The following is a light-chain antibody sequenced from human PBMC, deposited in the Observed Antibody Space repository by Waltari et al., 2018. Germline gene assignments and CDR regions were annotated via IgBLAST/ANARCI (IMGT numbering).Light chain of an antibody. J-gene: IGKJ4*01. V-gene: IGKV2-28*01. Sequence: DIVMTQSPLSLPVTPGEPASISSRSSQRLLHSNGNTYLDWYLQKPGQSPQLLIYLGSNRASGVPDRFSGSESGTDFTLKISRVEAEDVGVYYCMQALQTPLTFGGGTKVEIK. CDR3: MQALQTPLT. CDR2: LGS. CDR1: QRLLHSNGNTY.